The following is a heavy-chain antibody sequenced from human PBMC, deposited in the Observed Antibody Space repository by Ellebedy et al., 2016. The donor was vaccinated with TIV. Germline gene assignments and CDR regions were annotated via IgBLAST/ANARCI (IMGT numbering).Heavy chain of an antibody. J-gene: IGHJ6*02. D-gene: IGHD2-21*01. V-gene: IGHV3-7*03. Sequence: GGSLRLSXAASGFTFSSHWMSWFRQAPGKGLEWVANIKQDGSDKYYVDSVKGRFTISRDNAENSLYLQMNGLRAEDTALYFCARDMSGERYRNYGMDVWGQGTTVTVSS. CDR1: GFTFSSHW. CDR2: IKQDGSDK. CDR3: ARDMSGERYRNYGMDV.